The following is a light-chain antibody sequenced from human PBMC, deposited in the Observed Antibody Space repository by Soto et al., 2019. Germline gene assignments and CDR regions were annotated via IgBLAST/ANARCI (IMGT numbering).Light chain of an antibody. Sequence: QSALTQPASVSGSPGQSITISCTGTSSVIGSYDLVSWYQHHPARAPKLIIYEGSKRPSGVSMRFSGSKSGYTASLTISGLQAEDDADYFCCSYAGSVTYVVFGGGTKVTVL. J-gene: IGLJ2*01. CDR2: EGS. CDR1: SSVIGSYDL. CDR3: CSYAGSVTYVV. V-gene: IGLV2-23*01.